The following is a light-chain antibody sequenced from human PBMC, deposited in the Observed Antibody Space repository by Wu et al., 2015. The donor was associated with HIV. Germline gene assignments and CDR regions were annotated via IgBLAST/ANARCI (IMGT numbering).Light chain of an antibody. Sequence: IVLTQSPGTLSLSPGDSATLSCRASQSIRNNYFAWFQQKPGQAPRLLIYGAPSRATGIPDRFSGSGSGTDFTLTLTRLEPEDFAVYYCQQYDVSITFGQGTRLDIK. V-gene: IGKV3-20*01. J-gene: IGKJ5*01. CDR2: GAP. CDR1: QSIRNNY. CDR3: QQYDVSIT.